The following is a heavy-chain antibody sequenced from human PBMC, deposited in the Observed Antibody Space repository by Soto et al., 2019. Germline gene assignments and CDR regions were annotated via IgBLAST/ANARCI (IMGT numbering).Heavy chain of an antibody. CDR2: IVPVFRSA. CDR3: GRGRGFYDSVHY. CDR1: GGTFTTYL. V-gene: IGHV1-69*01. J-gene: IGHJ4*02. D-gene: IGHD3-22*01. Sequence: QVQLVQSGAEVKKPGSSVKVSCEASGGTFTTYLISWVRQAPGLGLEWMGGIVPVFRSATYSEKFLGRVTITADESTTTAYMELNSLTSEDTAVYYCGRGRGFYDSVHYWGQGTLVSVSS.